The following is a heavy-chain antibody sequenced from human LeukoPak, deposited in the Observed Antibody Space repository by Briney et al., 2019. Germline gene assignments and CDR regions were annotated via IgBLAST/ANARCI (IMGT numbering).Heavy chain of an antibody. CDR2: ISYDGSNT. CDR1: GFTFSSYA. D-gene: IGHD5-12*01. Sequence: TGGSLRLSCAASGFTFSSYAIHWVRQAPGKGLEWVAVISYDGSNTYYADSVKGRFTISRDNSKNTLYLQMNSLRAEDTAVYYCARAERGGYSGYDYGMDLWGKGTTVTVSS. CDR3: ARAERGGYSGYDYGMDL. J-gene: IGHJ6*04. V-gene: IGHV3-30*04.